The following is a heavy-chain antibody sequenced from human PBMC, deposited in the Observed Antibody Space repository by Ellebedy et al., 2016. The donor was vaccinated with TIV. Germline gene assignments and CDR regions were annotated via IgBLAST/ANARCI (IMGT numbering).Heavy chain of an antibody. CDR1: GFTFGDYA. V-gene: IGHV3-9*01. Sequence: SLKISXAASGFTFGDYAMHWVRQVPGKGLEWVSGINWNSGNIVYADSVKDRFTISRDNAKNSLYLQMNSLRAEDTALYYCAKNTRRTFWSGTTGDYWGRGTLVTVSS. CDR3: AKNTRRTFWSGTTGDY. J-gene: IGHJ4*02. CDR2: INWNSGNI. D-gene: IGHD3-3*01.